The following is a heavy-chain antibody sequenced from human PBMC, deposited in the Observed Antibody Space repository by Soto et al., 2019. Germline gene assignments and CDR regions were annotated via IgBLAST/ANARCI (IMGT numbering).Heavy chain of an antibody. CDR1: GGSFSGYY. CDR2: INHSGST. Sequence: SETLSLNFAVYGGSFSGYYWSWIRQPPGKGLEWIGEINHSGSTNYNPSLKSRVTISVVTSKNQFSLKLSSVTAADTAVYYCARGPLNRIAARRGNFDYWGRGTLVTVS. D-gene: IGHD6-6*01. J-gene: IGHJ4*02. CDR3: ARGPLNRIAARRGNFDY. V-gene: IGHV4-34*01.